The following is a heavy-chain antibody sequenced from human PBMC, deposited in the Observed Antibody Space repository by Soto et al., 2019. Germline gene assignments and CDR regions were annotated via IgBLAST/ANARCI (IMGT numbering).Heavy chain of an antibody. Sequence: SVKVSCKASGGTFSSYTISWVRQAPGQGLEWMGRIIPILGIANYAQKFQGRVTITADKSTSTAYMELSSLRSEDTAVYYCASNLGDSSSWYGYFDYWGQGTLVTVSS. CDR2: IIPILGIA. J-gene: IGHJ4*02. CDR1: GGTFSSYT. CDR3: ASNLGDSSSWYGYFDY. D-gene: IGHD6-13*01. V-gene: IGHV1-69*02.